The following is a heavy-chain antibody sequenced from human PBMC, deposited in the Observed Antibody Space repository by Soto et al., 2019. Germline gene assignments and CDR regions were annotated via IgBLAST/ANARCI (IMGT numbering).Heavy chain of an antibody. V-gene: IGHV3-23*01. J-gene: IGHJ2*01. CDR2: ISGSGGST. D-gene: IGHD3-22*01. CDR3: RRVPEFVSHSSGYFSDWYFDL. CDR1: GFIFSSYA. Sequence: EVQLLESGGGLVQPGGSLRLSCAASGFIFSSYAMSWVRQAPGKGLEWVSAISGSGGSTYYADSVKGRFTISRDTSKDTLHLHMNGLRAGDTAFFYCRRVPEFVSHSSGYFSDWYFDLWGCPTGVT.